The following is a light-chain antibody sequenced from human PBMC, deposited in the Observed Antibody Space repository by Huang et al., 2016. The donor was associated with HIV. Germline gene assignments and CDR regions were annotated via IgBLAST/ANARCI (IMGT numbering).Light chain of an antibody. J-gene: IGKJ1*01. Sequence: EIVLTQSPGTLSLSPGERAILSYRASQSVSSSHLAWYQQKPGQAPRLLIYGASSRATGIPDRFSGSGSGTDFTLTISRLEPEDFAVFYCQQYGNSPGTFGQGTKVEIK. CDR1: QSVSSSH. CDR2: GAS. V-gene: IGKV3-20*01. CDR3: QQYGNSPGT.